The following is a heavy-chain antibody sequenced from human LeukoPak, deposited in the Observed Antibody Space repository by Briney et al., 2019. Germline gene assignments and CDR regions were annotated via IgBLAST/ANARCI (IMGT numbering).Heavy chain of an antibody. CDR3: ATTVAGYPDDYLDY. CDR2: TNQDGSKN. V-gene: IGHV3-7*01. Sequence: GGSLRLSCAASEFTFSNYWMSWVRQAPGKGLERVAHTNQDGSKNYYVNSVRGRFTISKDNAKNSLYLQMNSLRAEDTAVYYCATTVAGYPDDYLDYWGQGTLVTVSS. D-gene: IGHD6-19*01. CDR1: EFTFSNYW. J-gene: IGHJ4*02.